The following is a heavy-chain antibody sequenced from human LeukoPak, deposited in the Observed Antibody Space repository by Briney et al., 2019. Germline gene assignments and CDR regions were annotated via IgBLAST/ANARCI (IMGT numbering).Heavy chain of an antibody. CDR2: ISWNSGSI. CDR1: GFTFDDYA. CDR3: AKGLRWLANCFDP. Sequence: PGGSLRLSCAASGFTFDDYAMHWVRQAPGKGLEWVSGISWNSGSIYYADSVKGRFTISRDNAKNSLYLQMNSLTAEDTALYFCAKGLRWLANCFDPWGKGTLVPVSS. J-gene: IGHJ5*02. V-gene: IGHV3-9*01. D-gene: IGHD4-23*01.